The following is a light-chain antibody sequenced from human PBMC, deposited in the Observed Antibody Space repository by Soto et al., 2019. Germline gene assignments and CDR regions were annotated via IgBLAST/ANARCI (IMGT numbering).Light chain of an antibody. J-gene: IGKJ1*01. Sequence: EIVLTQSPGTLSLSPGERATLSCRASQSVSSSYLAWYLQKPGQAPILLIYVASTRATGIPGRLSGSGSGTDFTLTISRLEPEDFAMYYCQQYGSSPGTLGQGTKVELK. CDR3: QQYGSSPGT. V-gene: IGKV3-20*01. CDR1: QSVSSSY. CDR2: VAS.